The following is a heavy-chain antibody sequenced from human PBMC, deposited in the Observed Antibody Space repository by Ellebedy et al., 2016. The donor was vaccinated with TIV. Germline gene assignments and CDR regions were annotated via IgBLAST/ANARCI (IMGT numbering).Heavy chain of an antibody. V-gene: IGHV1-3*01. Sequence: FQGRVTITRDTSASTAYMELSSLRSEDTAVYYCARYDGSWYFFDYWGQGTLVTVSS. D-gene: IGHD6-13*01. J-gene: IGHJ4*02. CDR3: ARYDGSWYFFDY.